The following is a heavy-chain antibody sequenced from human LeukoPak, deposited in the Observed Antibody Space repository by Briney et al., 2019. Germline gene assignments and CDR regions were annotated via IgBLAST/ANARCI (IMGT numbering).Heavy chain of an antibody. V-gene: IGHV3-11*01. CDR3: ATDGAGFDT. J-gene: IGHJ5*02. CDR2: INIGGTNT. Sequence: GGSLRLSCAASGFTFSDYYMSWIRQAPGKGLEWLSYINIGGTNTHYADSVKGRFTISRDNAKKSLYLQMNNLRAEDTAVYYCATDGAGFDTWGQGGLVTVSS. CDR1: GFTFSDYY.